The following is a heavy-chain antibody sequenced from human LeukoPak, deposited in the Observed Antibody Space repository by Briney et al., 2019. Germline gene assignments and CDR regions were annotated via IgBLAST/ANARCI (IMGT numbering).Heavy chain of an antibody. V-gene: IGHV3-73*01. CDR2: IRSKANSYAT. D-gene: IGHD6-6*01. J-gene: IGHJ6*03. CDR3: TRLDYYYYYYMDV. CDR1: GFTFSGSA. Sequence: PGESLRLSCAASGFTFSGSAMHWVRQASGKGLEWVGRIRSKANSYATAYAASVKGRFTISRDDSKNTAYLQMNSLKTEDTAVYYCTRLDYYYYYYMDVWGKGTTVTVSS.